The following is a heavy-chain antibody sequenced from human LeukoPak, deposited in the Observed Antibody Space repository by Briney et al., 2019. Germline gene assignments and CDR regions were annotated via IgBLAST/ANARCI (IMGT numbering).Heavy chain of an antibody. J-gene: IGHJ5*02. CDR1: GGTFSSYA. CDR3: ARATQRGWFDP. D-gene: IGHD6-25*01. V-gene: IGHV1-18*01. CDR2: ISAYNGNQ. Sequence: ASVKVSCKASGGTFSSYAISWVRRAPGQGLEWLGWISAYNGNQNYAQKLQGRVTMTTDTSTSTAYMELRSLISDDTAVYYWARATQRGWFDPWGQGTLVTVSS.